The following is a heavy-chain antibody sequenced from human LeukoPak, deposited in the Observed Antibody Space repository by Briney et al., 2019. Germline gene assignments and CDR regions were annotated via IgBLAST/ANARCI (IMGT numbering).Heavy chain of an antibody. CDR1: GGSFSGYY. V-gene: IGHV4-34*01. J-gene: IGHJ4*02. CDR3: ARTNSYGYATY. CDR2: INHSGST. D-gene: IGHD5-18*01. Sequence: SSETLSLTCAVYGGSFSGYYWSWIRQPPGKGLEWIGEINHSGSTNYNPSLKSRVTISVDTSKNQFSLKLSSVTAADTAVYYCARTNSYGYATYWGQGTLVTVSS.